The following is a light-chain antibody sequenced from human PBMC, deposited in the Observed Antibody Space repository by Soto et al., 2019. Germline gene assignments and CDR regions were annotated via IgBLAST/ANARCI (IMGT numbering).Light chain of an antibody. V-gene: IGKV3-11*01. Sequence: EVVLTQSPASLSLSPGERATLSCRASQNIGSYLAWYQQKPGQAPRLLIYDTSNRATGIPTRFSAWGSGTDFTLTITSLEPEDFAVYYCQQRSKWFFGRGTKVEIK. CDR3: QQRSKWF. J-gene: IGKJ4*01. CDR2: DTS. CDR1: QNIGSY.